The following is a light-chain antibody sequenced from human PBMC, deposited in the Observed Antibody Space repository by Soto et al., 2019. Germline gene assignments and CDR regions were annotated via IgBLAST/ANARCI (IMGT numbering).Light chain of an antibody. CDR3: QQYYSYPPWT. J-gene: IGKJ1*01. CDR2: AAS. CDR1: QDISNY. V-gene: IGKV1-27*01. Sequence: DIQMTQSPSSLSASVGDRVTITCRASQDISNYLAWYQQKPGKIPNLLIYAASTLQAGVPSRFSGSGSGTDFTLTISCLQSEDFATYYCQQYYSYPPWTFGQGTKVAIK.